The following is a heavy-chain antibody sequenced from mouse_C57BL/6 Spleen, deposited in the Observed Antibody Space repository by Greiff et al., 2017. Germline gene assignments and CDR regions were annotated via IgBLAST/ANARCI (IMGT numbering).Heavy chain of an antibody. CDR1: GYTFTSYW. CDR2: IDPSDSYT. D-gene: IGHD1-1*01. J-gene: IGHJ4*01. Sequence: QVQLQQPGAELVMPGASVKLSCKASGYTFTSYWMHWVKQRPGQGLEWIGEIDPSDSYTNYNQKFKGKSTLTVDKSSSTAFMKLSSLTSEDSAFYYCARRYGSSYAMDYWGQGTSVTVSS. CDR3: ARRYGSSYAMDY. V-gene: IGHV1-69*01.